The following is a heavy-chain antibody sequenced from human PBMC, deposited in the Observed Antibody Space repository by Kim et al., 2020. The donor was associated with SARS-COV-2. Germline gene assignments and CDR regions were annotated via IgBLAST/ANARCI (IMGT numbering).Heavy chain of an antibody. Sequence: YAQKFQGRVTMTRNTSISTAYMELSSLRSEDTAVYYCARTSGSYYLDAFDIWGQGTMVTVSS. J-gene: IGHJ3*02. D-gene: IGHD3-10*01. V-gene: IGHV1-8*01. CDR3: ARTSGSYYLDAFDI.